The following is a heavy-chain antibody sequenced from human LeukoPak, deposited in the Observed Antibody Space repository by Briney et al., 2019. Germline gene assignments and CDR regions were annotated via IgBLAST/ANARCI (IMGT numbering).Heavy chain of an antibody. Sequence: GGSLRLSCATSGFTLSSYAMSWVRQAPGKGLEWVSAISVSGNTYHADSVKGRFTISRDSSKNTLYLQMNRLRAEDAAVYYCAKAPVTTCSGAYCYPFDYWGQGTLVTVSS. CDR1: GFTLSSYA. D-gene: IGHD2-21*01. V-gene: IGHV3-23*01. J-gene: IGHJ4*02. CDR3: AKAPVTTCSGAYCYPFDY. CDR2: ISVSGNT.